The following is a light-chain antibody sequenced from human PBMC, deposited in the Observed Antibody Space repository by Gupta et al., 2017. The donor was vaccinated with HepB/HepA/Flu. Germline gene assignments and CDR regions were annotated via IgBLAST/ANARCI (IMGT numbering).Light chain of an antibody. CDR3: QWRGYGPPEAT. CDR1: QSVASY. V-gene: IGKV3-11*01. Sequence: EIVLTQSPATLSLSPGERATLSCRARQSVASYFAWYQQKPGQAPRLLIYDASIRALGVTARFSGSGAGTDFTLTISSRDPEDAALYYCQWRGYGPPEATFGTGTKVEI. CDR2: DAS. J-gene: IGKJ4*01.